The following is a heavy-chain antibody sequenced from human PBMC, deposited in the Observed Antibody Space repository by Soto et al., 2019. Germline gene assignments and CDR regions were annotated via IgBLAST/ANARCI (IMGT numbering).Heavy chain of an antibody. J-gene: IGHJ4*02. D-gene: IGHD6-19*01. V-gene: IGHV4-39*01. CDR3: ARIAVAGTTLDY. CDR1: GGSISSSSYY. Sequence: SETLSLTCTVAGGSISSSSYYWGWIRQPPGKGLEWIGSIYYSGSTYYNPSLKSRVTISVDTSKNQSSLKLSSVTAADTAVYYCARIAVAGTTLDYWGQGTLVTVSS. CDR2: IYYSGST.